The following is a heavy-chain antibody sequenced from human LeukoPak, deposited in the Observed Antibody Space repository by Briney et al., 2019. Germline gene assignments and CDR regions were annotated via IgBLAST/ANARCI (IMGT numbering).Heavy chain of an antibody. CDR3: AKTRGIVVVPAAIDY. J-gene: IGHJ4*02. Sequence: PGGSLRLSCAASGFAFDDYAMHWVRQAPGKGLEWVAVISYDGSNKYYADSVKGRFTISRDNSKNTLYLQMNSLRAEDTAVYYCAKTRGIVVVPAAIDYWGQGTLVTVSS. V-gene: IGHV3-30*18. D-gene: IGHD2-2*01. CDR2: ISYDGSNK. CDR1: GFAFDDYA.